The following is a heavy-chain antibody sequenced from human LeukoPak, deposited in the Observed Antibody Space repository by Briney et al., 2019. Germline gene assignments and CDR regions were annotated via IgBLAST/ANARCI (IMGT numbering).Heavy chain of an antibody. J-gene: IGHJ4*02. CDR2: INPSGGST. CDR3: ARVHKRGYSYGLDFDY. CDR1: GYTFTSYY. V-gene: IGHV1-46*01. Sequence: ASVKVSCKASGYTFTSYYMHWVRQAPGQGLEWMGIINPSGGSTSYAQKSQGRVTMTRDTSTSTVYMELSSLRSEDTAVYYCARVHKRGYSYGLDFDYWGQGTLVTVSS. D-gene: IGHD5-18*01.